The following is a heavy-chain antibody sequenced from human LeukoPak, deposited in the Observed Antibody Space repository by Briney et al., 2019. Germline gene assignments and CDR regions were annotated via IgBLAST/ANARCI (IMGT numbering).Heavy chain of an antibody. V-gene: IGHV3-21*01. CDR2: ISSGSSYI. J-gene: IGHJ4*02. CDR3: ARGYGSFVDY. CDR1: GFTFNSYS. Sequence: GGSLRLSCAASGFTFNSYSMNWVRQAPGKGLEWVSSISSGSSYIYYADSVKGRFTISRDNAKNSLYLQMNSLGAGDTAVYYCARGYGSFVDYWGQGTLVTVSS. D-gene: IGHD3-10*01.